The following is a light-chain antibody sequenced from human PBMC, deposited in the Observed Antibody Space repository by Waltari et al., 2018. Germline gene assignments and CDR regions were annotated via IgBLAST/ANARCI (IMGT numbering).Light chain of an antibody. J-gene: IGKJ1*01. CDR1: QSAKTS. Sequence: EVVMTQSPATLSVSPGERVSLSCRASQSAKTSLAWYQQTPGQAPRPLICLASTRAAGVPDRFSGSGSGTEFTLTISSLQSEDSAIYYCQQYNIWPWTFGPGTNVDIK. V-gene: IGKV3D-15*01. CDR3: QQYNIWPWT. CDR2: LAS.